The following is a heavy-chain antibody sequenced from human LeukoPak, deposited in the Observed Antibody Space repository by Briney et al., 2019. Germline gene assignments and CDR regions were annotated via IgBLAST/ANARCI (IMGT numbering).Heavy chain of an antibody. J-gene: IGHJ2*01. CDR3: ARKSGWYWYFDL. V-gene: IGHV4-59*01. CDR1: GGSISSYY. Sequence: ASETLSLTCTVSGGSISSYYWSWIRQPPGKGLEWIGYIYYSGSTNYNPSLKSRVTISVDTSKNQFSLKLSSVTAADTAVYYCARKSGWYWYFDLWGRGTLVTVSS. CDR2: IYYSGST. D-gene: IGHD6-19*01.